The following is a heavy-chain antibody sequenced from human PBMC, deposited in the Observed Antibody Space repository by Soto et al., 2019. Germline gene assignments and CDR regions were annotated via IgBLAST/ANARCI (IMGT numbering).Heavy chain of an antibody. Sequence: PGGSLRLSCAASGFTFSSYAMSWVRQAPGKGLEWVSAISGSGGSTYYADSVKGRFTISRDNSKNTLYLQMNSLRAEDTAVYYCAKDQRITIFGVAPNWFDPWGQGTLVTVSS. CDR2: ISGSGGST. V-gene: IGHV3-23*01. CDR1: GFTFSSYA. J-gene: IGHJ5*02. CDR3: AKDQRITIFGVAPNWFDP. D-gene: IGHD3-3*01.